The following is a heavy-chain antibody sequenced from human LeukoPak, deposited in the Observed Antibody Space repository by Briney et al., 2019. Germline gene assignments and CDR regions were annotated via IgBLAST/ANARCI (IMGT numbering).Heavy chain of an antibody. V-gene: IGHV1-8*01. J-gene: IGHJ4*02. D-gene: IGHD1-26*01. Sequence: ASVKVSCKAPGYTFTSYDINWVRQATGQGREGVGWMNPNSGNTGYAQKFQGRVTMTRNTSISTAYMELSSLRSEDTAVYYCARVFRGSYNYLRVFDYWGQGTLVTVSS. CDR3: ARVFRGSYNYLRVFDY. CDR2: MNPNSGNT. CDR1: GYTFTSYD.